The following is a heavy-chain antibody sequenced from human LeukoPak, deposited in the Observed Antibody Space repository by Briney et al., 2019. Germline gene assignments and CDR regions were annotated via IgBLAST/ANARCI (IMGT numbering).Heavy chain of an antibody. CDR3: ASAESHDYGET. V-gene: IGHV1-2*02. D-gene: IGHD4-17*01. CDR1: GYTFTSYY. CDR2: IKPNSGGT. J-gene: IGHJ4*02. Sequence: ASVKVSCRASGYTFTSYYMHWVRQAPGQGLEWMGWIKPNSGGTQYAQRFRGRVTMTRDTSITTAYMELTGLRSDDTAVYFCASAESHDYGETWGQGTLVTLSS.